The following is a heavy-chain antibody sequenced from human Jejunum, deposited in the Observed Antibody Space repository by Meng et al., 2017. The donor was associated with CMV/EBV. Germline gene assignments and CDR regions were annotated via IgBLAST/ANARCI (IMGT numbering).Heavy chain of an antibody. D-gene: IGHD4-23*01. CDR2: TNVGNGNT. Sequence: FTDYAILWVRQAPGQRLEWMGWTNVGNGNTKYSQKFQGRVSITRDTSASTAYMELSSLTSEDTAVYYCARHYGGNAWVSANCRFDPWGQGTLVTVSS. V-gene: IGHV1-3*01. CDR1: FTDYA. J-gene: IGHJ5*02. CDR3: ARHYGGNAWVSANCRFDP.